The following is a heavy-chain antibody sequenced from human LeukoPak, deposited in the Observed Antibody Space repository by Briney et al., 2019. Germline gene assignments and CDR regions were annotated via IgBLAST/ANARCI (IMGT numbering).Heavy chain of an antibody. CDR3: AKAPYSGYDVFNY. Sequence: PGGSLRLSCAASGFTFSSYGMHWVRQAPGKGREWVEFIRYDGSNKYYAASVKGLFTISRDNSKNTLYLQMNSLRAEDTAVYYRAKAPYSGYDVFNYWGQGTLATVAS. CDR2: IRYDGSNK. CDR1: GFTFSSYG. V-gene: IGHV3-30*02. D-gene: IGHD5-12*01. J-gene: IGHJ4*02.